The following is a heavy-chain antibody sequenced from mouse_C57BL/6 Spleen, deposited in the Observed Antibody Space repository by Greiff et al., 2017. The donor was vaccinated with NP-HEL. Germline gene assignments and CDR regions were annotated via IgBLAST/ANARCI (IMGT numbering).Heavy chain of an antibody. CDR3: AREDYYGSSFGYWYFDV. V-gene: IGHV1-81*01. Sequence: QVQLQQSGAELARPGASVKLSCKASGYTFTSYGISWVKQRTGQGLEWIGEIYPRSGNTYYNEKFKGKATLTADKSSSTAYMELRSLTSEDSAVYFCAREDYYGSSFGYWYFDVWGTGTTVTVSS. CDR1: GYTFTSYG. D-gene: IGHD1-1*01. J-gene: IGHJ1*03. CDR2: IYPRSGNT.